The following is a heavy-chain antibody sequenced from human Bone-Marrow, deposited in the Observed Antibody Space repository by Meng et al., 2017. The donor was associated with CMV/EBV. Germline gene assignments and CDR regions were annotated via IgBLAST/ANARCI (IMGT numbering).Heavy chain of an antibody. J-gene: IGHJ4*02. CDR1: GFTFSSYS. Sequence: GESLKISCAASGFTFSSYSMSWVRQAPGKGLQWVANINQDGSEEYYVDSVKGRFTISRDNAKDSLFLQMNSLRAEDTAVYYGARCRGDDYSDYWGQGALVTVPS. CDR3: ARCRGDDYSDY. V-gene: IGHV3-7*01. D-gene: IGHD3-10*01. CDR2: INQDGSEE.